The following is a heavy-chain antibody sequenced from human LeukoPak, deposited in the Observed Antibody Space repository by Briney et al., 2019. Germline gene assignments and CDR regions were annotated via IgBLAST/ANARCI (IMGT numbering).Heavy chain of an antibody. CDR1: GGSFSGYY. V-gene: IGHV4-34*01. CDR3: ASLYRSSHGY. D-gene: IGHD6-13*01. CDR2: INHSGST. J-gene: IGHJ4*02. Sequence: PSETLSLTCAVYGGSFSGYYWSWIRQPPGKGLEWIGEINHSGSTNYNPSLKSRVTISVDTSKNQFSLKLSSVTAADTAVYYCASLYRSSHGYWGQGTLVTVSS.